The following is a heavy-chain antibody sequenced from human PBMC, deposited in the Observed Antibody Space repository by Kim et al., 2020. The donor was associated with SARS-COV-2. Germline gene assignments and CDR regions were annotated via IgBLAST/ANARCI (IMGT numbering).Heavy chain of an antibody. J-gene: IGHJ4*02. CDR3: ASPRFYSGYDFDY. Sequence: YADSVKGRFTISRDNAKNSLYLQMSSLRAEDTAVYYCASPRFYSGYDFDYWGQGTLVTVSS. D-gene: IGHD5-12*01. V-gene: IGHV3-21*01.